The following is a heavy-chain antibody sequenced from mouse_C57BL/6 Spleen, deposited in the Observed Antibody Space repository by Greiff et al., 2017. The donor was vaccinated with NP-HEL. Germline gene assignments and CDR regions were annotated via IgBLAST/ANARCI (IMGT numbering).Heavy chain of an antibody. J-gene: IGHJ3*01. Sequence: ESGPGLVKPSQSLSLTCSVTGYSITSGYYWNWLRQFPGNKLEWMGYISYDGSNNYNPSLKNRISITRDTSKNQFFLKLNSVTTEDTATYDCARGRTGAWFAYWGQGTLVTVSA. CDR3: ARGRTGAWFAY. CDR2: ISYDGSN. V-gene: IGHV3-6*01. CDR1: GYSITSGYY. D-gene: IGHD4-1*01.